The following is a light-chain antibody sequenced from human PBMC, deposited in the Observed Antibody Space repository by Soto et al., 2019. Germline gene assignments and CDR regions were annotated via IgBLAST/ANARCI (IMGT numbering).Light chain of an antibody. CDR2: DVI. CDR3: SSYGGSNNFVV. Sequence: QSALTQPPSASGSPGQSVTISCTGTSSDIGGNNFVSWYQHHPGKAPKLMLYDVIKRPSGVPARFSGSKSGNTASLTVSGLQAEDEAVYYCSSYGGSNNFVVFGGGTKLTVL. CDR1: SSDIGGNNF. V-gene: IGLV2-8*01. J-gene: IGLJ2*01.